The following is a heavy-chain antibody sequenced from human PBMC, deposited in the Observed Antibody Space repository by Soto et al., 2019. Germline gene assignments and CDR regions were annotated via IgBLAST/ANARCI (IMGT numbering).Heavy chain of an antibody. J-gene: IGHJ3*02. Sequence: GGSLRLSCAASGFTFSSYSMNWVRQAPGKGLEWVSYISSSSSTIYYADSVKGRFTISRDNAKNSLYLQMNSLRAEDTAVYSCARESRYCTTNSCSSRHAFDIWGRGTMVTVS. V-gene: IGHV3-48*01. CDR2: ISSSSSTI. CDR3: ARESRYCTTNSCSSRHAFDI. D-gene: IGHD2-8*01. CDR1: GFTFSSYS.